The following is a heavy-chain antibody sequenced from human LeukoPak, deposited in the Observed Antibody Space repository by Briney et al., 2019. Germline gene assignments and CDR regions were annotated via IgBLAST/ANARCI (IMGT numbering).Heavy chain of an antibody. Sequence: GSLRLSCAASGLTFSDYSMNWVRQAPGKGLERVSSINPTSSSIYYADAVKGRFTISRDNARSSLFLQMNSLTAEDTAVYYCVRLRRNSDKSDYYYFYDYWRQGILVTVSS. CDR1: GLTFSDYS. CDR2: INPTSSSI. J-gene: IGHJ4*02. V-gene: IGHV3-21*06. CDR3: VRLRRNSDKSDYYYFYDY. D-gene: IGHD3-22*01.